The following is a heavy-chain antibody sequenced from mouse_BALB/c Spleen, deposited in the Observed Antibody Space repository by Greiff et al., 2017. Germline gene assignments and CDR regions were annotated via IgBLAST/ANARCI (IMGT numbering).Heavy chain of an antibody. CDR3: ARRGNWDAMDY. CDR2: IDPANGNT. Sequence: VQLQQSGAELVKPGASVKLSCTASGFNIKDTYMHWVKQRPEQGLEWIGRIDPANGNTKYDPKFQGKATITADTSSNTAYLQLSSLTSEDTAVYYCARRGNWDAMDYWGQGTSVTVSS. D-gene: IGHD4-1*01. V-gene: IGHV14-3*02. J-gene: IGHJ4*01. CDR1: GFNIKDTY.